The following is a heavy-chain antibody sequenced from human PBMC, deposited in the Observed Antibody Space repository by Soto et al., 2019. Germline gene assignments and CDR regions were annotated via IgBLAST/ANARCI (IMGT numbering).Heavy chain of an antibody. Sequence: QGQLQESGPGLLKPSGTLSLTCSVSGDSMSSSNWWNWVRQPPGKGLEWIGEAHHSGRTNYNPSLKSRVTISVDTSQKLFPLKLASVPAADTGVYYCVISEATAPDYWGQGTQVTVSS. V-gene: IGHV4-4*02. CDR2: AHHSGRT. CDR1: GDSMSSSNW. D-gene: IGHD3-10*01. J-gene: IGHJ4*02. CDR3: VISEATAPDY.